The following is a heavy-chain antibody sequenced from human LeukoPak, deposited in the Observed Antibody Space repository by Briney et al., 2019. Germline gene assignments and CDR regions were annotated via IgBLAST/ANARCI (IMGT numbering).Heavy chain of an antibody. CDR1: GFTFDDYG. D-gene: IGHD4-17*01. CDR3: ARGSPRPTDYGDYDYYYYYMDA. V-gene: IGHV3-20*04. J-gene: IGHJ6*03. Sequence: GGSLRLSCAASGFTFDDYGMSWVRQAPGKGLEWVSGINWNGGSTGYADSVKGRFTISRDNAKNSLYLQMNSLRAEDTALYYCARGSPRPTDYGDYDYYYYYMDAWGKGTTVTVSS. CDR2: INWNGGST.